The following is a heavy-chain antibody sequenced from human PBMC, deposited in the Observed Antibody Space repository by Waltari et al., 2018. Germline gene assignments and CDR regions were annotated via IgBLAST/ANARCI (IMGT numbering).Heavy chain of an antibody. J-gene: IGHJ6*02. Sequence: EVQLVESGGGLVKPGGSLRLSCAASGFTFSNAWMSWVRQAPGKGLEWVGRIKSKTDGGTTDYAAPVKGRFTISRDDSKNTLYLQMNSLKTEDTAVYYCITVGIVVVRYYYGMDVWGQGTTVTVSS. CDR1: GFTFSNAW. CDR3: ITVGIVVVRYYYGMDV. V-gene: IGHV3-15*01. CDR2: IKSKTDGGTT. D-gene: IGHD2-21*01.